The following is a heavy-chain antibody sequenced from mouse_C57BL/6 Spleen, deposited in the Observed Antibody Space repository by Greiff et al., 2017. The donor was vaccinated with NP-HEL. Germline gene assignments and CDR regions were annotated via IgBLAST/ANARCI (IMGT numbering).Heavy chain of an antibody. D-gene: IGHD3-3*01. V-gene: IGHV5-17*01. CDR3: ARAGTGYFDV. Sequence: EVMLVESGGGLVKPGGSLKLSCAASGFTFSDYGMHWVRQAPEKGLEWVASISSGSSTIYYADTVKGRFTISRDNTKNTLFLQMTSLRSEDTAMYYCARAGTGYFDVWGTGTTVTVSA. J-gene: IGHJ1*03. CDR1: GFTFSDYG. CDR2: ISSGSSTI.